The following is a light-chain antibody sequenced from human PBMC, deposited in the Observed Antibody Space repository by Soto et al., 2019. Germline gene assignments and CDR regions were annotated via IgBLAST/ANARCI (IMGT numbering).Light chain of an antibody. V-gene: IGLV2-11*01. CDR2: DLT. CDR3: CAFGGVFGM. J-gene: IGLJ3*02. CDR1: SADVGRFDY. Sequence: QSALTQPRSVSGSPGQSVTISCTGTSADVGRFDYVSWYQQHPGQAPKLIISDLTQRPSGVPDRFYGSRSGNTASLSISGLRPEDEADYYCCAFGGVFGMFGGGTKLTVL.